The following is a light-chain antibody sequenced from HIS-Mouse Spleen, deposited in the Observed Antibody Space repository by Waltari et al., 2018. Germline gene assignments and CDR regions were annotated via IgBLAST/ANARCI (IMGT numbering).Light chain of an antibody. CDR1: ALPKQY. CDR3: QSADSSGTYPV. CDR2: KDR. Sequence: SYELTQPPSVSVSPGQTARITCSGDALPKQYAYWYQQKPGQAPVRVIYKDRGRPSGVPERFSGSSSGTTVTLTISGVQAEDEADYYCQSADSSGTYPVFGTGTKVTVL. V-gene: IGLV3-25*03. J-gene: IGLJ1*01.